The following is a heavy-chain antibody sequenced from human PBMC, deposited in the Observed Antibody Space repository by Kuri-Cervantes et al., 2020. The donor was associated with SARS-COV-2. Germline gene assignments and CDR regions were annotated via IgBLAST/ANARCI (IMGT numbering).Heavy chain of an antibody. CDR2: INSDGSST. Sequence: GESLKISCAASGFTFSSYWMHWVRQAPGKGLVWVSRINSDGSSTSYADSVKGRFTISRDNAKNTLYLQMNSLRAEDTAVYYCARDIYPNVLLGFWGQGTLVTVSS. V-gene: IGHV3-74*01. D-gene: IGHD1-1*01. CDR3: ARDIYPNVLLGF. J-gene: IGHJ4*02. CDR1: GFTFSSYW.